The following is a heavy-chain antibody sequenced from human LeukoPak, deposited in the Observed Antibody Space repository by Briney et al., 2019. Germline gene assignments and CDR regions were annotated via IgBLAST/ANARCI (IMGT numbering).Heavy chain of an antibody. V-gene: IGHV3-23*01. CDR3: AKETRGYSYGYYDS. CDR2: ISGSGGST. Sequence: GGSLRLSCAASGFTFSSYAMSGVRQAPGKGLEGVSAISGSGGSTYYADSVKGRFTISRDNSKNTLYLQMNSLRAEETAVYYCAKETRGYSYGYYDSWGQGTLVTVSS. CDR1: GFTFSSYA. D-gene: IGHD5-18*01. J-gene: IGHJ4*02.